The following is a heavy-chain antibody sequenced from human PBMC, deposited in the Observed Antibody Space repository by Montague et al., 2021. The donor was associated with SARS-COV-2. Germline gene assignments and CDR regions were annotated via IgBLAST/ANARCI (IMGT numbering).Heavy chain of an antibody. V-gene: IGHV3-30-3*01. CDR2: ISYDGSNK. J-gene: IGHJ6*02. Sequence: SLRLSCAASGFTFSSYAMHWVRQAPGKGLEWVAVISYDGSNKYYADSVKGRFTISRDNSKNTLYLQMNSLRVEDTAVYYCARVLGGYYGMDVWGQGTTVTVSS. CDR3: ARVLGGYYGMDV. D-gene: IGHD2/OR15-2a*01. CDR1: GFTFSSYA.